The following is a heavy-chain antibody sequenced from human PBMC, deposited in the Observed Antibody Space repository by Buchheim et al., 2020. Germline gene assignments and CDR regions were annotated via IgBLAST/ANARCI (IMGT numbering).Heavy chain of an antibody. CDR1: GFTFSSYA. J-gene: IGHJ4*02. D-gene: IGHD3-10*01. V-gene: IGHV3-30-3*01. CDR3: ARGWDREYYFDY. CDR2: ISYDGSNK. Sequence: QVQLVESGGGVVQPGRSLRLSCAASGFTFSSYAMHWVRQAPGKGLEWVAVISYDGSNKYYADSVKGRFTISRDNSKNTLYLQMNSLRAEDTAVYYCARGWDREYYFDYWGQGTL.